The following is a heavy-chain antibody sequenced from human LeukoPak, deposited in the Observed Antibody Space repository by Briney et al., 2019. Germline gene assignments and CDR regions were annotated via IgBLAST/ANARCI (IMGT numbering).Heavy chain of an antibody. CDR1: GGSFSGHY. D-gene: IGHD1-26*01. Sequence: SETLSLTCAVYGGSFSGHYWSWIRQPPGKGLEWIDYIYYSGSTNYNPSLKSRVTISVDTSKNQFSLKLRSVTAADTAVYYCARYSGSVNWFVPWGQGTLVTVSS. J-gene: IGHJ5*02. CDR2: IYYSGST. V-gene: IGHV4-59*11. CDR3: ARYSGSVNWFVP.